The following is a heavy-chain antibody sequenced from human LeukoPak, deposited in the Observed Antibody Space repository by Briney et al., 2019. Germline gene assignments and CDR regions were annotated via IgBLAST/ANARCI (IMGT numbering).Heavy chain of an antibody. J-gene: IGHJ5*02. D-gene: IGHD6-6*01. CDR1: GGSISSFS. Sequence: SETLSLTCTVSGGSISSFSRNWIRQPAEKGLEWIGRMYTSGSTNYNPSLKSRVTMSVDTSKNQFSLKVNSVTAADTAVYYCAREVSLISSIGDWFDPWGQGILVTVSS. CDR3: AREVSLISSIGDWFDP. CDR2: MYTSGST. V-gene: IGHV4-4*07.